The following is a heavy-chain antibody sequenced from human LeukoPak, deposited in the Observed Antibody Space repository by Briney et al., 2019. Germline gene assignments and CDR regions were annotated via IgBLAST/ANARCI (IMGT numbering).Heavy chain of an antibody. CDR3: ARTPVTNGNWFDP. Sequence: GESLKISCKGSGYSFTSYWIGWVRQMPGKGLEWMGIIYPGDSDTRYSPSFQGQVTISADKSISTAYLQWSSLKASDTAKYYCARTPVTNGNWFDPWGQGTLVTVSS. D-gene: IGHD1-1*01. V-gene: IGHV5-51*01. CDR1: GYSFTSYW. CDR2: IYPGDSDT. J-gene: IGHJ5*02.